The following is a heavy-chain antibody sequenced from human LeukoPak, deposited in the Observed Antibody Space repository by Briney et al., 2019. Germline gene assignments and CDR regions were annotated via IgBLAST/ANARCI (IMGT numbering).Heavy chain of an antibody. CDR2: ISWNSGSI. CDR3: LGAFDF. J-gene: IGHJ3*01. Sequence: PGGSLRLSCAASGFTFDDYAMHWVRQAPGKGLEWVSGISWNSGSIGYADSVKGRFTISRDNAQNSLYLQRTSLRVEDTAVYYCLGAFDFWGQGTMVTVSS. CDR1: GFTFDDYA. V-gene: IGHV3-9*01.